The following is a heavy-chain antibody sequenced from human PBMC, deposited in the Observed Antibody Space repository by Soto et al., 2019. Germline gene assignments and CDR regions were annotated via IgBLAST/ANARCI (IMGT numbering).Heavy chain of an antibody. V-gene: IGHV1-46*01. CDR3: ARDCGTMTVGD. J-gene: IGHJ4*02. D-gene: IGHD3-22*01. Sequence: QVQLVQSGAEVKNPGASVKVSCKASGYTFTSYYMHWVRQAPGQGLEWMGIINPSGGSTSYAQKFQGRVTMTSDTSTSTVYMELSSLRSEDTAVYYCARDCGTMTVGDWGQGTLVTVSS. CDR1: GYTFTSYY. CDR2: INPSGGST.